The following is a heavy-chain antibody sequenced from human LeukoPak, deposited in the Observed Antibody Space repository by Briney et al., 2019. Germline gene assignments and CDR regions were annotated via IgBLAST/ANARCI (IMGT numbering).Heavy chain of an antibody. J-gene: IGHJ4*02. Sequence: SETLSLTCSVSGGSINNYYWDWIRQPPGKGLEWIGYIFSSGLTKYNPSLKSRVTISVDTSNNQFSLKLNSVTAADTALYYCAGGESYFAYWGQGALVIVSS. V-gene: IGHV4-59*01. D-gene: IGHD3-16*01. CDR2: IFSSGLT. CDR1: GGSINNYY. CDR3: AGGESYFAY.